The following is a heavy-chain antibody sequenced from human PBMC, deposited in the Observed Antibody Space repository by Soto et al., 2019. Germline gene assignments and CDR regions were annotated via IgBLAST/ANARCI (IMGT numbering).Heavy chain of an antibody. D-gene: IGHD3-16*02. CDR1: GFVFKDSS. CDR3: TRLISAAQDY. CDR2: IRDRAYDYAR. Sequence: EVLLVESGGGLVQPGGSLKLSCAASGFVFKDSSIHWVRQASGKGLEWVGRIRDRAYDYARAYAASVTGRFTISRDDSTNTAYLQMNSLETEDTAVYYCTRLISAAQDYWGQGTLVTVSS. J-gene: IGHJ4*02. V-gene: IGHV3-73*01.